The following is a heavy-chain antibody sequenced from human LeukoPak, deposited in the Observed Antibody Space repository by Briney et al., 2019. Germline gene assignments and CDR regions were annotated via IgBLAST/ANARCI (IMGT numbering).Heavy chain of an antibody. Sequence: ASVKVSCKASGYTFTGYYMHWVRQAPGQGLEWMGWINPNSGGTNYAQKFQGRVTMTRDTSISTAYMELSRLRSDDTAVYYCARARGPIRFLAYWGQGTLVTVSS. CDR1: GYTFTGYY. D-gene: IGHD3-3*01. V-gene: IGHV1-2*02. J-gene: IGHJ4*02. CDR2: INPNSGGT. CDR3: ARARGPIRFLAY.